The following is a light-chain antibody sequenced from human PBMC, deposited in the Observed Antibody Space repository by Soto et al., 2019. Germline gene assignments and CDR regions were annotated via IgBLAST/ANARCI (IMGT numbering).Light chain of an antibody. CDR2: EVS. CDR3: SSYTSSSTLV. J-gene: IGLJ1*01. CDR1: SSDVGGYNY. V-gene: IGLV2-14*01. Sequence: QSVLTQPASVSGSPGQSITISCTGTSSDVGGYNYVSWYQQHPGKAPKLMIYEVSNRPSGVSNRFSGSKSGNTASLTISGLQAEDEADHYCSSYTSSSTLVFGTGTKVTVL.